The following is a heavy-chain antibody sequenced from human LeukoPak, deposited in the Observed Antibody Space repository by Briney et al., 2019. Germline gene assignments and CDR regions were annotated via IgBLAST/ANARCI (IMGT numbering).Heavy chain of an antibody. CDR2: ILYDRSNK. V-gene: IGHV3-30*02. CDR1: AFTFSISG. CDR3: AKEGVYCWAYYYDSEYFDY. Sequence: GGSLSLFCPPPAFTFSISGMPWARQAPGNGLEWLAFILYDRSNKYYADSVKGRFTISRDNSKKTLYLQINSLRADGTAVYYCAKEGVYCWAYYYDSEYFDYWGQGTLVTVSS. D-gene: IGHD3-22*01. J-gene: IGHJ4*02.